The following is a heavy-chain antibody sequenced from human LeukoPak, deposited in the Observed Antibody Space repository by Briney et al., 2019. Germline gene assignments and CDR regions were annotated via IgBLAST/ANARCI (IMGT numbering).Heavy chain of an antibody. Sequence: PGGSLRLSCAASGFTFSSYSMNWVRQAPGKGLEWVSYISSSSSTIYYADSVKGRFTISRDNAKNSLYLQMNSLRAEDTAVYYCARDFLYDFWSATGINWFDPWGQGTLVTVSS. CDR1: GFTFSSYS. V-gene: IGHV3-48*01. CDR3: ARDFLYDFWSATGINWFDP. CDR2: ISSSSSTI. J-gene: IGHJ5*02. D-gene: IGHD3-3*01.